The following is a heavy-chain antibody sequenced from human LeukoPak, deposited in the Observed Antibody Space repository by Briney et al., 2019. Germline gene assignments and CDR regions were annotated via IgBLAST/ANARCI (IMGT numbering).Heavy chain of an antibody. CDR3: AKAYSTSWYHLAGS. Sequence: GGSLRLSCAASGFTFSSYAMNWVRQAPEKGLEWVSAISGSGGTTKYADSVNGRFTISRDNSKNTLYLQMNSLSADDTAVYYCAKAYSTSWYHLAGSWGQGTLVTVSS. CDR1: GFTFSSYA. V-gene: IGHV3-23*01. CDR2: ISGSGGTT. J-gene: IGHJ5*02. D-gene: IGHD6-13*01.